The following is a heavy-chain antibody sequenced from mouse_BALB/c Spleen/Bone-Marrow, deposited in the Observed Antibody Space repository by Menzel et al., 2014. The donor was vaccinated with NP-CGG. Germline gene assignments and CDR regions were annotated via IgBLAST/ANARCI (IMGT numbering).Heavy chain of an antibody. Sequence: QIQLQQSVAALVRPGSSVKISCKASGYAFSGYWMDWVKQRPGQGLVWIGQIYPGDGDTNYNGKFKGKATLTADKSSSTAYMQLSSLTSEDSAVYFCGRGRGWYFDNWGQGTTLTVSS. D-gene: IGHD2-3*01. CDR2: IYPGDGDT. J-gene: IGHJ2*01. V-gene: IGHV1-80*01. CDR3: GRGRGWYFDN. CDR1: GYAFSGYW.